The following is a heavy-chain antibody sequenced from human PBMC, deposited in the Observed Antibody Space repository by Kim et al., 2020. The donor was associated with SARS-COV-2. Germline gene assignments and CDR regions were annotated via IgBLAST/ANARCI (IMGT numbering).Heavy chain of an antibody. CDR1: GGSISSGGYY. CDR2: IYYSGST. V-gene: IGHV4-31*03. D-gene: IGHD3-22*01. Sequence: SETLSLTCTVSGGSISSGGYYWSWIRQHPGKGLEWIGYIYYSGSTYYNRSLKSRLTISVDTSKNQFSLKLSSVTAADTAVYYCAREGENSSGYAYWGQGTLVTVSS. J-gene: IGHJ4*02. CDR3: AREGENSSGYAY.